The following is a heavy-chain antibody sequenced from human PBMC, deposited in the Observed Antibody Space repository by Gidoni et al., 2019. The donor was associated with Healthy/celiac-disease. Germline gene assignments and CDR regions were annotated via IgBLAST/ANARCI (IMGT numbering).Heavy chain of an antibody. J-gene: IGHJ5*02. CDR1: GGSISSSY. D-gene: IGHD1-20*01. CDR2: SYYRGGT. V-gene: IGHV4-59*08. Sequence: QVQLQESGPGLVKPSETLSPTCTVSGGSISSSYWSWVGPPPGKGLEWIGYSYYRGGTNYNPSLKSRVTISVDTSKNQFSRKLSAVTAADKAVYYCARQDNHNWFDPWGQGTLVTVSS. CDR3: ARQDNHNWFDP.